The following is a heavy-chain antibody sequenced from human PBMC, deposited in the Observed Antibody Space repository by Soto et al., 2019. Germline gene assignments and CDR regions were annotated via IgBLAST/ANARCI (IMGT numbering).Heavy chain of an antibody. V-gene: IGHV4-4*02. CDR1: GGSTSSSNW. Sequence: SETLSLTCAVSGGSTSSSNWWSWVHQPPGKGLEWIGEIYHSGSTNYNPSLKSRVTISVDKSKNQFSLKLSSVTAADTAVYYWARDLVNWARGWYHGANWFDPWGQGTLVTVSS. D-gene: IGHD6-19*01. CDR3: ARDLVNWARGWYHGANWFDP. J-gene: IGHJ5*02. CDR2: IYHSGST.